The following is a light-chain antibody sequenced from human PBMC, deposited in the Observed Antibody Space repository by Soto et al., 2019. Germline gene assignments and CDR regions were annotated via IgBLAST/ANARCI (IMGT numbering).Light chain of an antibody. CDR3: QQYGSSPPYT. Sequence: EVVLTQSPGTLSLSPGERATLSCRASQSVSNNYLAWYQQKPGQSPKLLIFGSSDRATGIPDRFSGSGSGTDFTLTIRRLEPEDFAVYYCQQYGSSPPYTFGHWTKLEIK. J-gene: IGKJ2*01. V-gene: IGKV3-20*01. CDR2: GSS. CDR1: QSVSNNY.